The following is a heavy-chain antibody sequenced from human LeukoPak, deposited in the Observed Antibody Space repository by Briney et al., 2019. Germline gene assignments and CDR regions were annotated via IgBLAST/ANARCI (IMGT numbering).Heavy chain of an antibody. D-gene: IGHD2/OR15-2a*01. CDR1: GGSMSSYY. CDR2: VYYIGSA. J-gene: IGHJ3*02. V-gene: IGHV4-59*08. CDR3: AASYFDGFEI. Sequence: SETLSLTCTVSGGSMSSYYWSWIRQPPGKGLEWIGYVYYIGSANYSPSLKSRVTISLDTSMNQFALRLSSVTAADTAVYYCAASYFDGFEIWGQGTVVTVSS.